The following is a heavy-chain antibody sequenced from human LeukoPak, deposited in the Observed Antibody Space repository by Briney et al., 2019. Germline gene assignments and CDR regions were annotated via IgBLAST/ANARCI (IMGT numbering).Heavy chain of an antibody. CDR1: GFTFSIYG. J-gene: IGHJ4*02. V-gene: IGHV3-23*01. CDR3: AKDRGYCSGGSCSNFDY. D-gene: IGHD2-15*01. Sequence: GGSLRLSCAASGFTFSIYGMTWVRQAPGKGLEWVSAISNSGYSTYYADSVKGRFTISRDNSKNTLYLQTNSLRAEDTAVYYCAKDRGYCSGGSCSNFDYWGQGTLVTVSS. CDR2: ISNSGYST.